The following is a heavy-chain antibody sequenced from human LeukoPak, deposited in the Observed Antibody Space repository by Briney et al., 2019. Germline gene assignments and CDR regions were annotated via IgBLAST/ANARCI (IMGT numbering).Heavy chain of an antibody. Sequence: GGSLRLSCAASGFTFSSYDMHWVRQAPGKGLEWVAVISYDGSNKYYADSVKGRFTISRDNSKNTLYLQMNSLRAEDTAVYYCAKGDSSGWLYYFDYWGQGTLVTVSS. CDR2: ISYDGSNK. CDR1: GFTFSSYD. CDR3: AKGDSSGWLYYFDY. V-gene: IGHV3-30*18. D-gene: IGHD6-19*01. J-gene: IGHJ4*02.